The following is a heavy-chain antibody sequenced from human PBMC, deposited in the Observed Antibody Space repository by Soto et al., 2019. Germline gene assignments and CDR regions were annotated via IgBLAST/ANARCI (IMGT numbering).Heavy chain of an antibody. V-gene: IGHV2-5*02. CDR2: IYWDDDK. D-gene: IGHD5-12*01. J-gene: IGHJ4*02. CDR3: AHNDIGATSQPFDY. Sequence: QITLKESGPTLVKPTQTLTLTCTFSGFSLSTSGVGVGWIRQPPGKALEWLALIYWDDDKRYSPSLKSRLTITKDPSKNQVVRTMTNMDPVDTATYYCAHNDIGATSQPFDYWGQGTLVTVSS. CDR1: GFSLSTSGVG.